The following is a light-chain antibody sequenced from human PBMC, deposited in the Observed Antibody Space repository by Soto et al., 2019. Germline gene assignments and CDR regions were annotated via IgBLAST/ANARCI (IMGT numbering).Light chain of an antibody. CDR3: QQYHNSPLT. CDR2: GAS. CDR1: QTVSTY. V-gene: IGKV3-20*01. J-gene: IGKJ1*01. Sequence: ETVLTQSPGTLSLPPGERATLSCRASQTVSTYLAWYQQKTGRAPRLLVFGASSRATGVPDRFSGSGSGTDFTLTISGLEPEDFALYYCQQYHNSPLTFGQGTKVEIK.